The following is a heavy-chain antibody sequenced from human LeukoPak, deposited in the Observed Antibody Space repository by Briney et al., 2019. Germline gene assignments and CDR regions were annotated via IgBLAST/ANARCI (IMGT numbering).Heavy chain of an antibody. CDR2: VDTSGST. CDR1: DGSISSAYR. CDR3: TSGEYTQGSDV. V-gene: IGHV4-61*02. Sequence: PSQTLSLTCTVSDGSISSAYRWTWIRLSAGKGLEWIGRVDTSGSTKYNPSLKSRVTISFDTSKNQFSLRLTSVTAADTAVYYCTSGEYTQGSDVWGQGTMVTVTS. D-gene: IGHD4-17*01. J-gene: IGHJ3*01.